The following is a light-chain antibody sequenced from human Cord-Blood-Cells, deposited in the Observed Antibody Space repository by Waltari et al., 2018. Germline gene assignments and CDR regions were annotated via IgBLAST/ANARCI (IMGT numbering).Light chain of an antibody. V-gene: IGKV1-39*01. CDR2: AAS. Sequence: DIQLTPSPSSLSGSIVAGSTISCRASQSISRYFNWYQQRPGKAPKLLIYAASSLQSGVPSRFSGSGSGTDFTLTISGLQPEDFATYYCQQSYITLTWTFGQGTMVEIK. CDR3: QQSYITLTWT. J-gene: IGKJ1*01. CDR1: QSISRY.